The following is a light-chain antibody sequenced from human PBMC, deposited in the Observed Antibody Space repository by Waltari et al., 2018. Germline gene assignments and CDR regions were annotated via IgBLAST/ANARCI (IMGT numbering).Light chain of an antibody. V-gene: IGLV2-23*02. J-gene: IGLJ1*01. CDR3: CSYDGRGTYV. Sequence: QSALTQPASVSGTPGQSITISCTGTTSDVGNYDLGSWYQQHPGKAPKLLICAVIKRPSGVSSRFSGSKSGNTASLTISGLQAEDEADYYCCSYDGRGTYVFGSGTKATVL. CDR2: AVI. CDR1: TSDVGNYDL.